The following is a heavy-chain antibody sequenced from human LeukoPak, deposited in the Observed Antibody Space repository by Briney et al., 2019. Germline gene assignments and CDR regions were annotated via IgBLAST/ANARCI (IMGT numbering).Heavy chain of an antibody. Sequence: ASVKVSCKASGGTLSRYAISWARQAPGQGLEWMGGIIPIFGTANYAQKFQGRVTITADESTSTAYMELSSLRSEDTAVYYCARDGYCSGGSCHDAFDIWGQGTMVTVSS. D-gene: IGHD2-15*01. CDR3: ARDGYCSGGSCHDAFDI. V-gene: IGHV1-69*13. J-gene: IGHJ3*02. CDR1: GGTLSRYA. CDR2: IIPIFGTA.